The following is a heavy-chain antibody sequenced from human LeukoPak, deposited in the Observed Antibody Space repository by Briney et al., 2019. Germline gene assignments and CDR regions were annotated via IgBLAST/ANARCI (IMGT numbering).Heavy chain of an antibody. V-gene: IGHV3-21*01. CDR1: GFTFSSYS. J-gene: IGHJ4*02. Sequence: GGSLRLSCAASGFTFSSYSMNWVRQAPGKGQEWVSSISSSSSYIYYADSVKGRFTISRDNAKNSLYLQMNSLRAEDTAVYYCARGSDSSGYYYVTSYFDYWGQGTLVTVSS. CDR2: ISSSSSYI. CDR3: ARGSDSSGYYYVTSYFDY. D-gene: IGHD3-22*01.